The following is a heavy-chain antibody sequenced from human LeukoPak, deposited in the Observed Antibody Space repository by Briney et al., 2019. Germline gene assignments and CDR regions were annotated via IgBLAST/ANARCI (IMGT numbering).Heavy chain of an antibody. CDR2: INTDGSNT. Sequence: PGGSLRLSCAASGFTFRSYWMHWVRQAPGKGLVWVSRINTDGSNTIYADSVKGRFTISRDNAKNTLYLQMNSLRDEDTAVYYCVRGSSLREPFDYWGQGALVTVSS. J-gene: IGHJ4*02. V-gene: IGHV3-74*01. D-gene: IGHD1-26*01. CDR1: GFTFRSYW. CDR3: VRGSSLREPFDY.